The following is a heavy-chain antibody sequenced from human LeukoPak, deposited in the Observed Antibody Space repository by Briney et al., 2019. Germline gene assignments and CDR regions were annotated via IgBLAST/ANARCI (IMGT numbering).Heavy chain of an antibody. J-gene: IGHJ6*03. V-gene: IGHV1-69*04. CDR1: GGTFSSYA. Sequence: GASVKVSCKASGGTFSSYAISWVRQAPGQGLEWMGRIIPILGIANYAQKFQGRVTITADKSTSTAYMELSSLRSEDTAVYYCARNRPYGSGSYYPHYYYYYYMDVWGKGTTVTVSS. CDR2: IIPILGIA. D-gene: IGHD3-10*01. CDR3: ARNRPYGSGSYYPHYYYYYYMDV.